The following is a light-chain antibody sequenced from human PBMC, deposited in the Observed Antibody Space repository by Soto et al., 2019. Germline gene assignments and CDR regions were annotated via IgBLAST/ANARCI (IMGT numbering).Light chain of an antibody. CDR1: QGVSSSS. CDR2: GAS. Sequence: EIELTQTPGTLTLSPGERATLSCRASQGVSSSSVAWFQQKPGQAPRLLIYGASNRATGIPDRFSGSGSGTDFTLTVSRLEPEDFAVYYCQHYDNSPMYTFGQGTKVDIK. CDR3: QHYDNSPMYT. J-gene: IGKJ2*01. V-gene: IGKV3-20*01.